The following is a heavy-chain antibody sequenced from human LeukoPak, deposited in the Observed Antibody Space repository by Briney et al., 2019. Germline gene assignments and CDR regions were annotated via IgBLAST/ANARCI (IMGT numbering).Heavy chain of an antibody. J-gene: IGHJ5*02. Sequence: ASVKVSCKASGYTFTSYYMHWVRQAPGQGLEWMGIINPSGGSTSYAQKFQGRVTMTRDTSTSTVYMELSSLRSGDTAVYYCARGRRITMVRGATAYWFDPWGQGTLVTVSS. V-gene: IGHV1-46*01. D-gene: IGHD3-10*01. CDR2: INPSGGST. CDR3: ARGRRITMVRGATAYWFDP. CDR1: GYTFTSYY.